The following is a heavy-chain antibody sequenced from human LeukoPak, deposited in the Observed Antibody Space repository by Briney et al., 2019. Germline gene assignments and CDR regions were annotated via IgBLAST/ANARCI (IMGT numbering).Heavy chain of an antibody. CDR3: AKDSRHRIVGTTTFLDY. CDR2: ISYDGSNK. CDR1: GFTFSSYG. D-gene: IGHD1-26*01. V-gene: IGHV3-30*18. J-gene: IGHJ4*02. Sequence: GRSLRLSCAASGFTFSSYGMHWVRQAPGKGLEWVAVISYDGSNKCYADSVKGRFTISRDNSKNTLYLQMNSLRAEDTAVYYCAKDSRHRIVGTTTFLDYWGQGTLVTVSS.